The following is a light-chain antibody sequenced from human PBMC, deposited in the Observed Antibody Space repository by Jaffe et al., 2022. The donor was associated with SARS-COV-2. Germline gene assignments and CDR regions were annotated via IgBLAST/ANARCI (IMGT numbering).Light chain of an antibody. Sequence: QAVVTQEPSLTVSPGGTVTLTCDSSTGAVTSGHYPYWFQQKPGQAPRTLIFDTDSRHSWTPARFSGSLLGGKAALILSGAQPEDEADYYCLLYYSGARVFGGGTKLTVL. CDR3: LLYYSGARV. V-gene: IGLV7-46*01. CDR2: DTD. CDR1: TGAVTSGHY. J-gene: IGLJ2*01.